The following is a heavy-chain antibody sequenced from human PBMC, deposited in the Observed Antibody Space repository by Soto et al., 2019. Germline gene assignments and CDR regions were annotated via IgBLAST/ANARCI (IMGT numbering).Heavy chain of an antibody. CDR1: GFTFSNAW. J-gene: IGHJ5*02. V-gene: IGHV3-15*07. CDR3: TTQPGVDITGTTHHWFDP. CDR2: IKSKTDGGTT. D-gene: IGHD1-7*01. Sequence: GGSLRLSCAASGFTFSNAWMNWVRQAPGKGLEWVGRIKSKTDGGTTDYAAPVKGRFTISRDDSKNTLYLQMNSLKTEDTAVYYCTTQPGVDITGTTHHWFDPWGQGTLVTVSS.